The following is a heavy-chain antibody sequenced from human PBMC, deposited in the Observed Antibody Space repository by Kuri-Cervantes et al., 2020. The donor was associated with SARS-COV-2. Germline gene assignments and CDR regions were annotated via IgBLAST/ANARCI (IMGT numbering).Heavy chain of an antibody. V-gene: IGHV1-69*10. Sequence: SVKVSCKASGGTFSSYAISWVRQAPGQGLEWMGGIIPILGIANYAQKFQGRVTMTTDTSTSTAYMELRSLRSDDTAVCYCARGFCGGDCYVYYYYYGMDVWGQGTTVTVSS. CDR3: ARGFCGGDCYVYYYYYGMDV. D-gene: IGHD2-21*02. CDR2: IIPILGIA. CDR1: GGTFSSYA. J-gene: IGHJ6*02.